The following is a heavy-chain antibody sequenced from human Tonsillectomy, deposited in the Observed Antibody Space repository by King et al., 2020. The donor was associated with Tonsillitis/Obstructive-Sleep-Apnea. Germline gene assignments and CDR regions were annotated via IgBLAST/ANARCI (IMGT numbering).Heavy chain of an antibody. D-gene: IGHD2-2*01. CDR2: ISYDGSNK. CDR1: GFTFSSYG. V-gene: IGHV3-30*18. CDR3: AEREGSTSSDFDY. J-gene: IGHJ4*02. Sequence: VQLVESGGGVVQPGRSLRLSCAASGFTFSSYGMHWVRQAPGKGLEWVAVISYDGSNKYYADSVKGRFTISRDNSKNTLYLQMNSLRSEDKAVYYCAEREGSTSSDFDYWGQGTLVTVSS.